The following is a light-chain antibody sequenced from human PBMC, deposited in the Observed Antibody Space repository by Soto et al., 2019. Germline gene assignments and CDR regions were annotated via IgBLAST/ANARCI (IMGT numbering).Light chain of an antibody. V-gene: IGKV3-11*01. CDR1: QSVGRN. Sequence: EILMPQSPATLSVSPCESATLSCRASQSVGRNLAWYQQKPGQPPRLLIFDASNRAAGVPARFSGSGSGTDFTLTIRSLEPEDLAVYFCQQRSSWPPITVGQGTRLEIK. CDR2: DAS. CDR3: QQRSSWPPIT. J-gene: IGKJ5*01.